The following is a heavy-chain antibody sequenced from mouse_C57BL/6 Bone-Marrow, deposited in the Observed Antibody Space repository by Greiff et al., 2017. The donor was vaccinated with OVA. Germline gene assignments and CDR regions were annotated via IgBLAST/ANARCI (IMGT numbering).Heavy chain of an antibody. J-gene: IGHJ3*01. Sequence: EVKLQESGPGLVKPSQSLSLTCSVTGYSITSGYYWNWIRQFPGNKLEWMGYISYDGSNNYNPSLKNRISITRDTSKNQFFLKLNSVTTEDTATYYCASCGYYPAWFAYWGQGTLVTVSA. V-gene: IGHV3-6*01. CDR2: ISYDGSN. CDR1: GYSITSGYY. D-gene: IGHD2-3*01. CDR3: ASCGYYPAWFAY.